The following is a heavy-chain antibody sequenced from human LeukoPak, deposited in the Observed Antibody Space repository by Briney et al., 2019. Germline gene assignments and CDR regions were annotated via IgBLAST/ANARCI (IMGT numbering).Heavy chain of an antibody. J-gene: IGHJ3*01. CDR1: GYTFTSYG. D-gene: IGHD1-26*01. CDR3: ARDAGPTHYDALDV. CDR2: ISAYNGNT. Sequence: ASVKVSCKASGYTFTSYGISWVRQAPGQGLEWMGWISAYNGNTNYAQKLQGRVTMTTDTSTSTAYMELRSLRSDDTAVYYCARDAGPTHYDALDVWGQGTVVTVSS. V-gene: IGHV1-18*01.